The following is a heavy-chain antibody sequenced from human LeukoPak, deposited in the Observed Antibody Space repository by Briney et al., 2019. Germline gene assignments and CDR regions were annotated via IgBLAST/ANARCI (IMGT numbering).Heavy chain of an antibody. D-gene: IGHD4/OR15-4a*01. Sequence: ASVKDSCKASGYTFTGHYFHWLRQAPGQGLEWMGWIKPDTGATNFAQKFHGRLTMTTDTSISTGYMELRSLTSDDTDMYYCARDHDFGPDYWGQGTLVTVS. CDR2: IKPDTGAT. V-gene: IGHV1-2*02. CDR1: GYTFTGHY. J-gene: IGHJ4*02. CDR3: ARDHDFGPDY.